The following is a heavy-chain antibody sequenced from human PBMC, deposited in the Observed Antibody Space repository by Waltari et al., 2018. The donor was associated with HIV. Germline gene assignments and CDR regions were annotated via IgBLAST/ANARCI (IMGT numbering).Heavy chain of an antibody. CDR2: INPNSGGT. CDR1: GYTFTDYY. D-gene: IGHD6-19*01. J-gene: IGHJ3*02. CDR3: ARDWQQWLVRGGAFDI. V-gene: IGHV1-2*02. Sequence: QVQLVQSGAAVKKPGASVKVTCKASGYTFTDYYMPCVRQAPGQGLEWMGWINPNSGGTNYAQKFQGRVTMTRDTSISTAYMELSRLRSDDTAVYYCARDWQQWLVRGGAFDIWGQGTMVTVSS.